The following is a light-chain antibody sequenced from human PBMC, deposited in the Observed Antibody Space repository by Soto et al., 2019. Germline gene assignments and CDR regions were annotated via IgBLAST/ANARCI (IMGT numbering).Light chain of an antibody. CDR2: GAS. V-gene: IGKV3-20*01. J-gene: IGKJ3*01. CDR1: QSVSSSY. CDR3: QQYGSSPRIT. Sequence: EIVLTQSPGTLSLSPGERATLSCRASQSVSSSYLAWYQQKPGQAPRLLIYGASSRATGIPDRFGGSGSGTDFTLTISRLEPEDFAVYYCQQYGSSPRITFGPGTKVDIK.